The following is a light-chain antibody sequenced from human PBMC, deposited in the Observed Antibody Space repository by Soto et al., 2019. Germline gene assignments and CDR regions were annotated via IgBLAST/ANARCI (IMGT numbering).Light chain of an antibody. CDR3: QQYERYST. Sequence: DYQVTQSPSTLSASVGDRVTITCRASQNIYTWLAWYQQKPGIAPKLLIHKASTLESGVPSRFSGSGCGTEFTLTISGLQPEDSATYYCQQYERYSTFGQGTKVDIK. CDR1: QNIYTW. J-gene: IGKJ1*01. V-gene: IGKV1-5*03. CDR2: KAS.